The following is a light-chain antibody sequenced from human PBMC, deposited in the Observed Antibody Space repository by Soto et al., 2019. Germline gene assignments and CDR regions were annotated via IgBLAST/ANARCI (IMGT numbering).Light chain of an antibody. CDR2: GAS. J-gene: IGKJ5*01. V-gene: IGKV3-20*01. CDR1: QSVSSSY. CDR3: QHYDSLPIT. Sequence: IGLTQSPGTLSLSPGERATLSCRASQSVSSSYLAWYQQKPGQPPRLLIYGASSRATGIPDRFSGSGSGTDFTLTISRLEPEDFAVFYCQHYDSLPITFGQGTRLEI.